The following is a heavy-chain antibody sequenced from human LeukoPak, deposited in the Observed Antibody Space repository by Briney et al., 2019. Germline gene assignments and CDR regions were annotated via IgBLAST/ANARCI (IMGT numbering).Heavy chain of an antibody. CDR1: GCTFTKYG. CDR3: AKPGYSHDIFRNFDY. CDR2: ISDSGDST. J-gene: IGHJ4*02. V-gene: IGHV3-23*01. D-gene: IGHD5-18*01. Sequence: PGGSLRLSCAASGCTFTKYGMNWVRQAPGKGLEWVSGISDSGDSTYYADSVKGRFTISRDNSKNTLYLQMHSLRADDTAVYYCAKPGYSHDIFRNFDYWGQGILVTVSS.